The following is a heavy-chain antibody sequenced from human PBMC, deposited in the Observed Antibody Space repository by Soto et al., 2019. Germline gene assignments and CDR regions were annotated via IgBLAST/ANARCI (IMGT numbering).Heavy chain of an antibody. CDR2: ISSSSSYT. CDR1: GFTFSDYY. CDR3: ARSPWGYSNSLAY. D-gene: IGHD6-13*01. V-gene: IGHV3-11*05. Sequence: QVQLVESGGGLVKPGGSLRLSCAASGFTFSDYYMSWIRQAPGKGLEWVSYISSSSSYTNYADSVKGRFTISRDNAKNSLYLQMNSLRAEDTAVYYCARSPWGYSNSLAYWGQGTLVTVSS. J-gene: IGHJ4*02.